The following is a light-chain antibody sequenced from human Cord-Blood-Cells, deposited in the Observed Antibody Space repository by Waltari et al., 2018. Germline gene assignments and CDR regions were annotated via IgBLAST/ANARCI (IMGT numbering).Light chain of an antibody. Sequence: QSALTQPASVSGSPGQSITISCTGTSNDVGSYNLVSWYQQHPGKAPKLMIYEVSKRPSGVSNRFSGSKSGNTASLTISGLQAEDEADYYCCSYAGSYWVFGGGTKLTVL. J-gene: IGLJ3*02. CDR3: CSYAGSYWV. V-gene: IGLV2-23*02. CDR2: EVS. CDR1: SNDVGSYNL.